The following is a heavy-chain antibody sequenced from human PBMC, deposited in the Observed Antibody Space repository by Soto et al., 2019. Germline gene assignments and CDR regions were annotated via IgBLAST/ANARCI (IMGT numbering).Heavy chain of an antibody. CDR2: IKSDGGDP. CDR3: ARDERSYGEPPFDY. J-gene: IGHJ4*02. V-gene: IGHV1-2*02. D-gene: IGHD3-16*01. Sequence: ASVKVACKAAGFIFTGYYIHWVRQAPGQGLEWMGWIKSDGGDPKYAQKFQDRVTMTRDTSMNTVYMELSSQRSDDSAVYYCARDERSYGEPPFDYWGQGTVVTVYS. CDR1: GFIFTGYY.